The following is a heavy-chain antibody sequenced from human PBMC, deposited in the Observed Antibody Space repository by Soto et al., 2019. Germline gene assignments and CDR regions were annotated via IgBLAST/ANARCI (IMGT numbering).Heavy chain of an antibody. CDR3: ATWAIAVGGEGF. CDR1: GFTVSDYS. V-gene: IGHV3-48*02. D-gene: IGHD2-21*01. J-gene: IGHJ4*02. CDR2: ISSAGDLI. Sequence: PGGSLRLSCTASGFTVSDYSVNWVRQAPGKGLEWISYISSAGDLILYADSVKGRFTIARDIAKNSLYLQMDSLRDEDSAVYYCATWAIAVGGEGFWGQGTLVTVSS.